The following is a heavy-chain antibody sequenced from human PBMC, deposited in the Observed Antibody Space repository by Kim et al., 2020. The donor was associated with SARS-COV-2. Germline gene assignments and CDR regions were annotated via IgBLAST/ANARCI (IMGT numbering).Heavy chain of an antibody. V-gene: IGHV4-34*01. CDR1: GGSFSGYY. CDR3: ARAPRRFVAHYYYYGMDV. Sequence: SETLSLICAVYGGSFSGYYWSWIRQPPGKGLEWIGEINHSGSTNYNPSLKSRVTISVDTSKNQFSLKLSSVTAADTAVYYCARAPRRFVAHYYYYGMDVWGQGTTVTVSS. J-gene: IGHJ6*02. CDR2: INHSGST. D-gene: IGHD2-21*01.